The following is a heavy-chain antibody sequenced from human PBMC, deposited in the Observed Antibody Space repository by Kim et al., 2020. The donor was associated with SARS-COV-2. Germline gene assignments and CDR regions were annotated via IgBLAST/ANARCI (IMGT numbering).Heavy chain of an antibody. D-gene: IGHD3-22*01. CDR1: GYTFTSYY. Sequence: ASVKVSCKASGYTFTSYYMHWVRQAPGQGLEWMGIINPSGGSTSYAQKFQGRVTMTRDTSTSTVYMELSSLRSEDTAVYYCARDGTYYYDSSGYFVERGYGIDVWGQGTTVTVSS. CDR2: INPSGGST. J-gene: IGHJ6*02. V-gene: IGHV1-46*01. CDR3: ARDGTYYYDSSGYFVERGYGIDV.